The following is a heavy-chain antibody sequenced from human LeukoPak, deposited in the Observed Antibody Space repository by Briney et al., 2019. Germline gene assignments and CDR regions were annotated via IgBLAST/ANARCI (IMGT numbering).Heavy chain of an antibody. J-gene: IGHJ4*02. CDR2: IWYDGSNP. CDR1: GFTFSTYG. Sequence: GGSLRLSCAASGFTFSTYGMHWVRQAPGKGLEWVAVIWYDGSNPYYADSVKGRFTISRDSSKSTLYLEVNSLRAEDTAVYYCARGRGHGRLNPNLDYWGQGTLVTVSS. V-gene: IGHV3-33*01. CDR3: ARGRGHGRLNPNLDY. D-gene: IGHD3-16*01.